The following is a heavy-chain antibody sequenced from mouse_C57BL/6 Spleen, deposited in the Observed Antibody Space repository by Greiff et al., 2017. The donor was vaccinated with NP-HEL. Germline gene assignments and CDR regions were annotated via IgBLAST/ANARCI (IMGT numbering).Heavy chain of an antibody. CDR1: GFTFTDYY. J-gene: IGHJ1*03. Sequence: VQLQQSGGGLVQPGGSLSLSCAASGFTFTDYYMSWVRQPPGKALEWLGFIRNKANGYTTEYSASVKGRFTISRDNSQSILYLQMNALRAEDSATYYCARSLYDYGRYFDVWGTGTTVTVSS. D-gene: IGHD2-4*01. CDR2: IRNKANGYTT. V-gene: IGHV7-3*01. CDR3: ARSLYDYGRYFDV.